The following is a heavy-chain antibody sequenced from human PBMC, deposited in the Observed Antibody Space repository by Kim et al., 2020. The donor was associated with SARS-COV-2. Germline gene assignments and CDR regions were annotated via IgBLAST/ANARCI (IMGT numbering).Heavy chain of an antibody. D-gene: IGHD2-2*01. J-gene: IGHJ4*02. CDR1: GFTFSTYD. CDR3: AKGYYCTSTTCYAY. Sequence: GGSLRLSCAASGFTFSTYDMYWFRKAPGKGLECVSGIRGTDGSTHYADSVKARFTISRANSKNTLYLQMNSLRAEDTAVYYCAKGYYCTSTTCYAYWGQGTLVTVSS. CDR2: IRGTDGST. V-gene: IGHV3-23*01.